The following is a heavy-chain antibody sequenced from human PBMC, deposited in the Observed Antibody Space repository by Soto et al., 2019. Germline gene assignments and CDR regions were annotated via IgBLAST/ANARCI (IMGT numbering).Heavy chain of an antibody. CDR3: GRCTGTSCHLGADF. D-gene: IGHD2-2*01. J-gene: IGHJ4*02. V-gene: IGHV3-30-3*01. CDR1: GFTFSNYA. Sequence: PGGSLRLSCAASGFTFSNYALHWVRQAPGRGLEWVALISFDGNNNYYANSVKGRFSISRDNSKNTLYLQMNSLRAEDTAVYYCGRCTGTSCHLGADFWGQGTLVTVPS. CDR2: ISFDGNNN.